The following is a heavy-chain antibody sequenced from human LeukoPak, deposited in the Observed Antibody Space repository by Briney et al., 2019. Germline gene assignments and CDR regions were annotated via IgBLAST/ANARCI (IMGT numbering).Heavy chain of an antibody. D-gene: IGHD4-23*01. CDR1: GYTFTSYD. CDR2: IIPILGIA. CDR3: ATTMVTHDAFDI. J-gene: IGHJ3*02. Sequence: SVKVSCKASGYTFTSYDINWVRQAPGQGLEWMGRIIPILGIANYAQKFQGRVTITADKSTSTAYMELSSLRSEDTAVYYCATTMVTHDAFDIWGQGTMVTVSS. V-gene: IGHV1-69*04.